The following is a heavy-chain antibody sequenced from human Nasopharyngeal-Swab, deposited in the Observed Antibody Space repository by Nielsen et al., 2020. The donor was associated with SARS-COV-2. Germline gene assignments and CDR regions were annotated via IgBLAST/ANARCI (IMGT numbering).Heavy chain of an antibody. CDR3: ARVLPFRITGTSGMDV. D-gene: IGHD1-7*01. CDR1: GYTFTSYY. J-gene: IGHJ6*02. V-gene: IGHV1-46*01. CDR2: INPTDGST. Sequence: ASVKVSCTAYGYTFTSYYLQWVRQAPGQGLEWMGIINPTDGSTSYAQKFEGRVTMTMVTSTSTVYMELNSLRSEDTAVYYCARVLPFRITGTSGMDVWGQGTMVTVSS.